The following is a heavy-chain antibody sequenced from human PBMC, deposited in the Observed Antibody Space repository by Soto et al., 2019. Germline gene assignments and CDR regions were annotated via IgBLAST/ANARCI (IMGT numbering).Heavy chain of an antibody. CDR1: GGSISSSSYY. CDR3: ARQVCTNGVCFFDY. CDR2: IYYSGST. Sequence: QLQLQESGPGLVKPSETLSLTCTVSGGSISSSSYYWVCIRQPPGQGLECIGSIYYSGSTYYNPSLKSLVLISGDTYKHQFSLKLSSVTAADTAVYYCARQVCTNGVCFFDYWGQGTLVTVSS. D-gene: IGHD2-8*01. J-gene: IGHJ4*02. V-gene: IGHV4-39*01.